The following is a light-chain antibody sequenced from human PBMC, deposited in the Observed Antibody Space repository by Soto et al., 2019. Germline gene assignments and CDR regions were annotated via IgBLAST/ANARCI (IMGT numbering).Light chain of an antibody. CDR2: GAS. J-gene: IGKJ1*01. CDR3: QQYGGSPRT. CDR1: QSVSSSY. Sequence: SPVTLSVSPGKGATLSCRASQSVSSSYLAWYQQKPGQAPRLLIHGASNRATGIPDRFSGSGSGTDFTLTITRLEPEDVAVYYCQQYGGSPRTFGPGTKVDIK. V-gene: IGKV3-20*01.